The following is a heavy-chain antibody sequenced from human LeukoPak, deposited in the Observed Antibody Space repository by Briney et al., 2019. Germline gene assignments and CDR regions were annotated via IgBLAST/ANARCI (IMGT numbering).Heavy chain of an antibody. J-gene: IGHJ2*01. V-gene: IGHV4-61*02. CDR3: ARDSYSGSRDNWYFDL. Sequence: PSQTLSLTCTVSGGSISSGSYYWSWIRQPAGKGLEWIGRIYTSGSTNYNPSLKSRVTISVDTSKNQFSLKLSSVTAADTAVYYCARDSYSGSRDNWYFDLWGRGTLVTVSS. CDR2: IYTSGST. CDR1: GGSISSGSYY. D-gene: IGHD1-26*01.